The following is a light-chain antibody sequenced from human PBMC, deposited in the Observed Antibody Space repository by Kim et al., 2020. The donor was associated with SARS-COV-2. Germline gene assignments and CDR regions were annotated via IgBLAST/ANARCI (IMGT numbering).Light chain of an antibody. CDR3: SSYIRGSTNYV. Sequence: QSINISCTGTSSDGGGYKYVSWYQQHPGKAPKLVIYEVSNRPSGVSNRFSGSKSGNTASLTISGLQAEDEADYYCSSYIRGSTNYVFGTGTKVTVL. J-gene: IGLJ1*01. CDR2: EVS. V-gene: IGLV2-14*01. CDR1: SSDGGGYKY.